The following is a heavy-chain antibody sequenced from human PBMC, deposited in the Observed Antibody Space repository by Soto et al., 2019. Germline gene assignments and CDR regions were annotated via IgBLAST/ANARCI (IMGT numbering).Heavy chain of an antibody. CDR2: ISSSSSYI. D-gene: IGHD3-3*01. V-gene: IGHV3-21*01. CDR3: ASGAIFGLSPLAN. CDR1: GFTFSSYS. J-gene: IGHJ4*02. Sequence: EVQLVESGGGLVKPGGSLRLSCAASGFTFSSYSMNWVRQAPGKGLEGVSSISSSSSYIYYADSVKGRFTISRDNAKNSRYRKMNSLRAEDTAVYYCASGAIFGLSPLANCVQGTLVTVSS.